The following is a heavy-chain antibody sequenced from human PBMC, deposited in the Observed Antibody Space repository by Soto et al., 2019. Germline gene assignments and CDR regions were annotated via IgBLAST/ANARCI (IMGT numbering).Heavy chain of an antibody. J-gene: IGHJ4*02. D-gene: IGHD3-3*01. Sequence: SETLSLTCTVSGGSISSGGYYWSWIRQHPGKGLEWIGYIYYSGSTYYIPSLKSRVTISVDTSKNQFSLKLSSVTAADTAVYYFAVSPNDLWSAYYIDYRGQATLVTVSS. CDR1: GGSISSGGYY. CDR2: IYYSGST. CDR3: AVSPNDLWSAYYIDY. V-gene: IGHV4-31*03.